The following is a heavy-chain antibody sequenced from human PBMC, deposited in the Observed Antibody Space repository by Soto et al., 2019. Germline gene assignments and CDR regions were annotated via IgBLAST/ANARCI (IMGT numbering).Heavy chain of an antibody. CDR2: IIPMFVTA. CDR1: GGTFSTYD. Sequence: QVQLVQSGAEVKKPESSVKVSCKAPGGTFSTYDISWVRQAPGQGLEWMGGIIPMFVTANYAQRIQDRVTITADESPNTVDMELSSLRSEDTAVYFCASGIQLWLRRINNGYSGWGQGTLVTVSS. D-gene: IGHD5-18*01. J-gene: IGHJ4*02. CDR3: ASGIQLWLRRINNGYSG. V-gene: IGHV1-69*12.